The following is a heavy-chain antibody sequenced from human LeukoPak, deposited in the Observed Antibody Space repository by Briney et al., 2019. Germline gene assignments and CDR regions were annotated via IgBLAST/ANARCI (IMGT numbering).Heavy chain of an antibody. CDR3: ARGHSSSWYFDY. Sequence: SETLSLTCAVYGGSFSGYYWSWIRQPPGKGLEWIGEINHSGSTNYSPSLKSRVTISVDTSKNQFSLKLSSVTAADTAVYYCARGHSSSWYFDYWGQGTLVTVSS. V-gene: IGHV4-34*01. J-gene: IGHJ4*02. D-gene: IGHD6-13*01. CDR2: INHSGST. CDR1: GGSFSGYY.